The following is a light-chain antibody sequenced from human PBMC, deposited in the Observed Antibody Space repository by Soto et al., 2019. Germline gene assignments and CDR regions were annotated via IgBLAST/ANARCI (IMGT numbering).Light chain of an antibody. CDR1: QTVNNRY. V-gene: IGKV3-20*01. J-gene: IGKJ4*01. Sequence: EVVLTQSPVTLSVSPGDRATLSCRASQTVNNRYFAWYQQRPGQAPRLRIYGASSRATGIPDRFSGSGSGTDFTLTITRLESEDFAVYFGQQFDSSPVTFGGGTKVEIK. CDR2: GAS. CDR3: QQFDSSPVT.